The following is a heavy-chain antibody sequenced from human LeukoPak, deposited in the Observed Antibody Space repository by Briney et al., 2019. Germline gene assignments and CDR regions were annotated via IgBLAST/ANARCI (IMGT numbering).Heavy chain of an antibody. CDR1: GGSISSGGYY. CDR3: ARVPLYYDSSGYLFDY. J-gene: IGHJ4*02. CDR2: IYYSGST. Sequence: PSETLSLTCTVSGGSISSGGYYWSWIRQHPGKGLEWIGYIYYSGSTYYNPSLKSRVTISVDRSKNQFSLKLSSVTAADTAVYYCARVPLYYDSSGYLFDYWGQGTLVTVSS. D-gene: IGHD3-22*01. V-gene: IGHV4-31*03.